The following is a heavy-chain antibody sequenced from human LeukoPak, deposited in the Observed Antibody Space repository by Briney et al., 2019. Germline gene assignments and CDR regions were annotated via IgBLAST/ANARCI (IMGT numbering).Heavy chain of an antibody. Sequence: GESLKISCKGSGYSFTSYWIGWVRQMPGKGLEWMGIIYPGDSDTRYSPSFRGQVTISADKSISTAYLQWSSLKASDTARYYCARLVSSWYRPYFDYWGQGTLVTVSS. CDR2: IYPGDSDT. J-gene: IGHJ4*02. CDR3: ARLVSSWYRPYFDY. D-gene: IGHD6-13*01. CDR1: GYSFTSYW. V-gene: IGHV5-51*01.